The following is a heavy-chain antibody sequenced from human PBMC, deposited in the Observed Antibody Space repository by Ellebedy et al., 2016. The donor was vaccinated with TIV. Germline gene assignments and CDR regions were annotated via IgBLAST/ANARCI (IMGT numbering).Heavy chain of an antibody. J-gene: IGHJ6*02. V-gene: IGHV1-69*04. CDR1: VGTFSSYA. CDR2: IIPILGIA. D-gene: IGHD6-6*01. CDR3: ASPLRGYSSSHTPGYDGMDV. Sequence: AASVKVSCKASVGTFSSYAIRWVRQAPGQGLEWMGRIIPILGIANYAQKFQGRVTITADKSTSTAYMELSSLSAEDTAVYYCASPLRGYSSSHTPGYDGMDVWGQGTTVTVSS.